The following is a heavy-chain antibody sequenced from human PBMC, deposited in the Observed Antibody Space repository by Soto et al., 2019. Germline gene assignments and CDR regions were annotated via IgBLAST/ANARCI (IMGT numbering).Heavy chain of an antibody. J-gene: IGHJ6*02. CDR1: GGTFSSYA. V-gene: IGHV1-69*13. D-gene: IGHD2-21*02. CDR3: ASNHCGGDCYSTPNQKYYYGMDV. CDR2: IIPIFGTA. Sequence: SVKVSCKASGGTFSSYAISWVRQAPGQGLEWMGGIIPIFGTANYAQKFQGRVTITADESTSTAYMELSSLRSEDTAVYYCASNHCGGDCYSTPNQKYYYGMDVWGQGTTVTVSS.